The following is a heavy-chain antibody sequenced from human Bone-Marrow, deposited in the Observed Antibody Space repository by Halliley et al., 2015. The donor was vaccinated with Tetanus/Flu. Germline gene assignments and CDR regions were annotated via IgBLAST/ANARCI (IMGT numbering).Heavy chain of an antibody. J-gene: IGHJ3*02. CDR2: ISSSGSTM. CDR3: AREGGVLRREVLVM. Sequence: SLRLSCVASGLTFSSYGMHWVRQAPGKGLEWVSYISSSGSTMYYADSVKGRFTISRDNAKNSLYLQMNSLRAEDTAVYYCAREGGVLRREVLVMWGQGTTVTVSS. CDR1: GLTFSSYG. V-gene: IGHV3-48*03. D-gene: IGHD3-10*01.